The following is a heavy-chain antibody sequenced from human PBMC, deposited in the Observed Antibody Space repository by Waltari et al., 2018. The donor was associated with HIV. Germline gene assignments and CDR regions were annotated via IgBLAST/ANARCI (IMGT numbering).Heavy chain of an antibody. CDR1: GDSITGYY. CDR2: MYYSGST. V-gene: IGHV4-59*01. J-gene: IGHJ6*02. CDR3: AREKPPYDLWSDSQIWGNYGLDV. Sequence: QVQLQESGPGLVKPSETLSLTCSVTGDSITGYYCTWIRQHLGKRLECLGSMYYSGSTQYNPSLKSRVTMSLDTSRRQVSLMLTSVTAADTAIFYCAREKPPYDLWSDSQIWGNYGLDVWGPGTTVIVSS. D-gene: IGHD3-3*01.